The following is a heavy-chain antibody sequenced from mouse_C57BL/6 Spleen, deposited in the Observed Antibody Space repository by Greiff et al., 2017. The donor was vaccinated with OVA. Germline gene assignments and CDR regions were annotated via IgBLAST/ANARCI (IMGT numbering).Heavy chain of an antibody. J-gene: IGHJ3*01. CDR3: ARDGYYFSFAY. CDR1: GYTFTSYW. CDR2: IHPNSGST. D-gene: IGHD2-3*01. Sequence: QVQLKESGAELVKPGASVKLSCKASGYTFTSYWMHWVKQRPGQGLEWIGMIHPNSGSTNYNEKFKSKATLTVDKSSSTAYMQLSSLTSEDSAVYYCARDGYYFSFAYWGQGTLVTVSA. V-gene: IGHV1-64*01.